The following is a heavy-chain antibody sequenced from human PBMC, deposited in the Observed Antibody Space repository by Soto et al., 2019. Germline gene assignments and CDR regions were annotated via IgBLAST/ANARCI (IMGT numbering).Heavy chain of an antibody. CDR3: ARCLGIIYGMDV. CDR1: GFTFSSYA. D-gene: IGHD1-20*01. Sequence: GGSLRLSCAASGFTFSSYAMHWVRQAPGKGLEWVAVISYDGSNKYYADSVKGRFTISRDNSKNTLYLQMNSLRAEDTAVYYCARCLGIIYGMDVWGQGTTVTVSS. J-gene: IGHJ6*02. CDR2: ISYDGSNK. V-gene: IGHV3-30-3*01.